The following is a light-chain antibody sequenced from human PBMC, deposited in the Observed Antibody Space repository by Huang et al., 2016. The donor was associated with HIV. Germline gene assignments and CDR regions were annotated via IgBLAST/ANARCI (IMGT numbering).Light chain of an antibody. CDR3: QQYNDWPPDPT. J-gene: IGKJ2*01. CDR1: QSVSSN. Sequence: EIVLTQSPATLSASPGERVTLACRASQSVSSNLAWLQQKPGQAPRLLIYGASSRATGSPVRFSGSGSGTEFTVTISSLQSEDFAFYYCQQYNDWPPDPTFGQGTKLDTK. V-gene: IGKV3D-15*01. CDR2: GAS.